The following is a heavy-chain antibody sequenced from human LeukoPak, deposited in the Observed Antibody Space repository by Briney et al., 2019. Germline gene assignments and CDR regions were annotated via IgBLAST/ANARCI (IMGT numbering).Heavy chain of an antibody. Sequence: SETLSLTCAVYGGSFSGYYWSWIRQPPGKGLGWIGEINHSGSTNYNPSLKSRVTISVDTSKNQFSLKLSSVTAADTAVYYCASWITGTKGNWFDPWGQGTLVTVSS. V-gene: IGHV4-34*01. CDR1: GGSFSGYY. CDR2: INHSGST. D-gene: IGHD1-20*01. J-gene: IGHJ5*02. CDR3: ASWITGTKGNWFDP.